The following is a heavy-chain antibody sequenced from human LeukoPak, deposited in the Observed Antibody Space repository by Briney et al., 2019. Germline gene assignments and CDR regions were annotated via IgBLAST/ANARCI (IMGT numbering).Heavy chain of an antibody. D-gene: IGHD3-16*01. CDR3: TRGAGWLIDY. CDR2: FYNSGRS. Sequence: SETLSLTCTVSGGSISSYYWSWIRQPPGKGLEWIGYFYNSGRSTYNPSLKSRVTVSADTSKNHFSLKLNSVTTADTAVYYCTRGAGWLIDYWGQGILVTVSS. V-gene: IGHV4-59*01. J-gene: IGHJ4*02. CDR1: GGSISSYY.